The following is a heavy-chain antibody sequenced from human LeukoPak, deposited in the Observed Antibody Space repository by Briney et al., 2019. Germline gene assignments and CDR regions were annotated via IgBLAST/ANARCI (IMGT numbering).Heavy chain of an antibody. J-gene: IGHJ5*02. V-gene: IGHV3-66*04. CDR1: GFTVSSNY. CDR3: ARHPLWYYDSSGYYSTKANWFDP. D-gene: IGHD3-22*01. Sequence: PGGSLRLSCAASGFTVSSNYMSWVRQAPGKGLEWVSVIYSGGSTYYADSVKGRFTISRDNSKNTLYLQMNSLRAEDTAVYYCARHPLWYYDSSGYYSTKANWFDPWGQGTLVTVSS. CDR2: IYSGGST.